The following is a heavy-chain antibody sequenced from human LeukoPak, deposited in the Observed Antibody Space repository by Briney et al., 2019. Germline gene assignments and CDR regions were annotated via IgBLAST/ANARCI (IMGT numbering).Heavy chain of an antibody. J-gene: IGHJ4*02. CDR3: ARDQHSSGLDY. D-gene: IGHD3-22*01. Sequence: KPSETLSLTCAVYGGSFSGYYWSWIRQPPGKGLEWIGEINHSGSTNYNPSLKSRVTISVDTSKNQFSLKLSSVTAADTAVYYCARDQHSSGLDYWGQGTLVTVSS. CDR2: INHSGST. CDR1: GGSFSGYY. V-gene: IGHV4-34*01.